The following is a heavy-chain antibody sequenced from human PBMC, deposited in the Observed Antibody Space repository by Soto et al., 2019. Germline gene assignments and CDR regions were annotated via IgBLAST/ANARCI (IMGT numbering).Heavy chain of an antibody. V-gene: IGHV1-58*02. Sequence: SGKVSCKASGFTFTSSAMQWGRQARGQRLEWKGRIVVGSGNTNYAQKFQERVTITRDMSTSAAYMELSSLRSEDTAVYYCAAALPHDFWSGYYTGLWPTGDYWGQGTLVTVSS. D-gene: IGHD3-3*01. CDR3: AAALPHDFWSGYYTGLWPTGDY. J-gene: IGHJ4*02. CDR1: GFTFTSSA. CDR2: IVVGSGNT.